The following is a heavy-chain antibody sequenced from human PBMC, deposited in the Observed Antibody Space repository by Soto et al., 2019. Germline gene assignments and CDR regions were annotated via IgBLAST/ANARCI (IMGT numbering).Heavy chain of an antibody. J-gene: IGHJ3*02. Sequence: SETLSLTCTVSGGSLNSYYWTWIRQPAGKGLEWIGRIFTSGSTNNNPSLKSRVTMSVDTSKNQFSLKLSSVTAADTAVYYCAAYNSTLGTFDIWGQGTMVTVSS. CDR2: IFTSGST. D-gene: IGHD6-13*01. V-gene: IGHV4-4*07. CDR3: AAYNSTLGTFDI. CDR1: GGSLNSYY.